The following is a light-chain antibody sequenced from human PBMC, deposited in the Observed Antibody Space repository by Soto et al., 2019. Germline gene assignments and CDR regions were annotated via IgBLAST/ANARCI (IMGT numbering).Light chain of an antibody. J-gene: IGLJ2*01. CDR2: EGS. V-gene: IGLV2-23*03. CDR1: SSDVGSYNL. Sequence: QSALTQPASVSGSPGQSITIPCTGTSSDVGSYNLVSWYQQHPGKAPKLMIYEGSKRPSGVSNRFSGSKSGNTASLTISGLQAEDEADYYCCSYAGSSTFLFGGGTKVTVL. CDR3: CSYAGSSTFL.